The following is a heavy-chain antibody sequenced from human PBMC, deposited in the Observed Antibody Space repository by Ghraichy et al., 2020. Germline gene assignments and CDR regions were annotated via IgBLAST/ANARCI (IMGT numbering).Heavy chain of an antibody. CDR2: VSNSGGGT. J-gene: IGHJ2*01. CDR3: AKSIPNWYFDL. D-gene: IGHD2-8*01. CDR1: GFTFNNYD. V-gene: IGHV3-23*01. Sequence: GGSLRLSCAASGFTFNNYDMSWVRQAPGKGLEWVSSVSNSGGGTTYADSVKGRFTVSRDNSKDTLYLQMSSLRVEDTAIYYCAKSIPNWYFDLWGRGTLVTVSS.